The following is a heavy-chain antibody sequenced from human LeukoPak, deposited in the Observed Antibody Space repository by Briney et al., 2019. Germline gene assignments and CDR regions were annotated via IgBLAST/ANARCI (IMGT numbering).Heavy chain of an antibody. D-gene: IGHD6-19*01. CDR1: GFAFSVYA. Sequence: GGSLRLSCAASGFAFSVYAMSWLRQPPGKGLEWVSTINANSGTTSYAASVRGRFTISRDNSKNTLYLKLNTLRADDTATYYCAKPISGGLAVTADWFHPWGQGTLVVVSS. V-gene: IGHV3-23*01. CDR3: AKPISGGLAVTADWFHP. CDR2: INANSGTT. J-gene: IGHJ5*01.